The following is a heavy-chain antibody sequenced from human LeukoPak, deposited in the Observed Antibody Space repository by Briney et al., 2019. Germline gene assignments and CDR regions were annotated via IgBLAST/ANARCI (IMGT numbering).Heavy chain of an antibody. CDR3: ARDSALYYFDY. CDR1: GGSISSGTYY. Sequence: PSETLSLTCTVSGGSISSGTYYWSWIRQPAGKGLEWIGRIYTSGSTNYNPSLKSRVTISLDTSKNQFSLNLSFATAADTAVYYCARDSALYYFDYWGQGTLVTVSS. J-gene: IGHJ4*02. V-gene: IGHV4-61*02. D-gene: IGHD1-26*01. CDR2: IYTSGST.